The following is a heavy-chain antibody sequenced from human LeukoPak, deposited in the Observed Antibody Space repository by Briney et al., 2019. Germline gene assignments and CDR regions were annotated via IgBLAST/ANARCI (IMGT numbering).Heavy chain of an antibody. Sequence: GGSLRLSCAASGFTFSSYWMSWVRQAPGKGLEWVAVISYDGSNKYYADSVKGRFTISRDNSKNTLYLQMNSLRAEDTAVYYCAKDLLDTAMVFDYWGQGTLVTVSS. CDR2: ISYDGSNK. CDR1: GFTFSSYW. CDR3: AKDLLDTAMVFDY. J-gene: IGHJ4*02. V-gene: IGHV3-30*18. D-gene: IGHD5-18*01.